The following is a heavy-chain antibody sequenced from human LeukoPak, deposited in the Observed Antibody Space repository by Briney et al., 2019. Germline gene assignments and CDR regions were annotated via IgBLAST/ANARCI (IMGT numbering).Heavy chain of an antibody. CDR3: ARAFLWFGERDYGMDV. Sequence: SVKVSCKASGGTFSSYAISRVRQAPGQGLEWMGGIIPIFGTANYAQKFQGRVTITADESTSTAYMELSSLRSEDTAVYYCARAFLWFGERDYGMDVWGKGTTVTVSS. V-gene: IGHV1-69*01. CDR2: IIPIFGTA. J-gene: IGHJ6*04. D-gene: IGHD3-10*01. CDR1: GGTFSSYA.